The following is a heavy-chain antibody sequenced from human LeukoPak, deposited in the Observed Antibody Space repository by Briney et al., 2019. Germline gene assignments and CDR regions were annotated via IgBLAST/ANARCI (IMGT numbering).Heavy chain of an antibody. J-gene: IGHJ4*02. V-gene: IGHV4-59*08. Sequence: PSETLSLTCTVSGGSISSYHWSWIRQPPGKGLEWIGYIYYSGSTNYNPSLKRRVTVSVDTSKNQFSLKLSSVTAADTAVYYCARVYSSGWYDVGEYYFDYWGQGTLVTVSS. CDR3: ARVYSSGWYDVGEYYFDY. CDR2: IYYSGST. D-gene: IGHD6-19*01. CDR1: GGSISSYH.